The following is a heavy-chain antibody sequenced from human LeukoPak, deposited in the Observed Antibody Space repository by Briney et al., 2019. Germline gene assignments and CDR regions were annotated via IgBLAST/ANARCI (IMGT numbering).Heavy chain of an antibody. D-gene: IGHD5-12*01. CDR3: ARGGYSGYGFDLDY. CDR2: MNPNTGDT. CDR1: GYTFTSHD. V-gene: IGHV1-8*01. Sequence: ASVKVSCKASGYTFTSHDINWVRQAPGQGLEWMGWMNPNTGDTGFAQKFEGRVAMTRSTSINTAYMELSNLRPDDMAEYFCARGGYSGYGFDLDYWGQGTLVSVSS. J-gene: IGHJ4*02.